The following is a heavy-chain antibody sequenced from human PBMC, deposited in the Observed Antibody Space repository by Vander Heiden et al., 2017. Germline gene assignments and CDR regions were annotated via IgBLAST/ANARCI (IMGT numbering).Heavy chain of an antibody. D-gene: IGHD5-18*01. CDR1: EGTFSSYA. Sequence: QVQLVQSGAEVKKPGSSVKVSCKAAEGTFSSYAISWVRPAPGQGLEWMGGIIPIFGTANYAQKFQGRVTITADESTSTAYMELSSLRSEDTAVYYCAREYSYGQDNWFDPWGQGTLVTVSS. CDR3: AREYSYGQDNWFDP. V-gene: IGHV1-69*01. CDR2: IIPIFGTA. J-gene: IGHJ5*02.